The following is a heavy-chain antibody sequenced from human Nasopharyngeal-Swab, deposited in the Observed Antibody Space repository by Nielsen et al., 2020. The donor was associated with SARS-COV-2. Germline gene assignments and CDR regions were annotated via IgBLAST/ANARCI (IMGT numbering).Heavy chain of an antibody. Sequence: SETLSLTCSVSGGSISSGDYYWSWIRQPPGKGLEWIGYIYSSENTYYNPSLKSRVNMSVDMSKNQFSLKLSSVTAADTAVYYCAREVASANKNAFDIWGQGTMVTVSS. J-gene: IGHJ3*02. V-gene: IGHV4-30-4*01. CDR1: GGSISSGDYY. CDR3: AREVASANKNAFDI. D-gene: IGHD2/OR15-2a*01. CDR2: IYSSENT.